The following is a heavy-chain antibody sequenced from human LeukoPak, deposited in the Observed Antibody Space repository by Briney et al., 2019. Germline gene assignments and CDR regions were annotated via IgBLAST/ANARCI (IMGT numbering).Heavy chain of an antibody. J-gene: IGHJ4*02. CDR1: GYMFTSYG. V-gene: IGHV1-18*01. CDR3: ARGYNWNYEDY. Sequence: GSVRVSCKASGYMFTSYGFSWVRQAPGQGLEWMGWISGYNGDTNYAQKFQGRVSMTTDTSTSTAYMELRSLSSDDTAVYYCARGYNWNYEDYWGQGTLVTVSS. CDR2: ISGYNGDT. D-gene: IGHD1-7*01.